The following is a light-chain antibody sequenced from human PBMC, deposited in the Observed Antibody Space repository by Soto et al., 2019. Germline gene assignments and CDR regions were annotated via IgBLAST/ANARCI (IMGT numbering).Light chain of an antibody. J-gene: IGKJ5*01. CDR1: QGISNY. CDR3: HKHNSAPLGT. V-gene: IGKV1-27*01. CDR2: AAS. Sequence: DIQMTQSPSSLSASVGDRVTITCRASQGISNYLAWYQQKPGKVPKLLIYAASTLQSGVPSRFSGSGSGTDFTLTISSLQPEDVVTYYCHKHNSAPLGTFAQGTRLAMK.